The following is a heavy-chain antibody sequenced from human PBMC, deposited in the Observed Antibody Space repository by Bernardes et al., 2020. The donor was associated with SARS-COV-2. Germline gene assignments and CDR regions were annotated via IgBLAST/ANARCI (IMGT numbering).Heavy chain of an antibody. CDR3: ARDTSNNDYYYYYGMDV. D-gene: IGHD1-20*01. Sequence: GGSLRLSCAASGFTFSTYGMHWVRQAPGKGLEWVAVIWYDGSNKYYADSVKGRFTISRDNSKNTLYLQMNSLRAEDTAVYYCARDTSNNDYYYYYGMDVWGQGTTVTVSS. CDR1: GFTFSTYG. J-gene: IGHJ6*02. CDR2: IWYDGSNK. V-gene: IGHV3-33*01.